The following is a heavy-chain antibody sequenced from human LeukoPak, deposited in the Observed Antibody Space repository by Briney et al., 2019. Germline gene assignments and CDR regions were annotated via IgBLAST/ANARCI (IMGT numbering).Heavy chain of an antibody. Sequence: GGSLRLSCAASGFTFSDYGMTWVRQAPGKGLEWVSAISGFGDSTYYTDSVKGRFTISRDNSKNTLYLQMNSLRAEDTALYYCAKDLRYDILTGWIDYWGQGTLVTVSS. D-gene: IGHD3-9*01. V-gene: IGHV3-23*01. J-gene: IGHJ4*02. CDR1: GFTFSDYG. CDR2: ISGFGDST. CDR3: AKDLRYDILTGWIDY.